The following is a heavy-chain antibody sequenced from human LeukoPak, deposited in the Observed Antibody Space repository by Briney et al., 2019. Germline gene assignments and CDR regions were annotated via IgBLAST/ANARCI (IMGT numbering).Heavy chain of an antibody. CDR2: ISHSGST. CDR1: GYSISSSYF. Sequence: ASGTLSLTCTVSGYSISSSYFWGWIRQPPGKGLEWIGSISHSGSTYYNPSLKSRVTISIDTSKNQFSLNLRLVTAADTAVYYCARHAAAANFDYWGQGTLVTVSS. D-gene: IGHD6-25*01. J-gene: IGHJ4*02. CDR3: ARHAAAANFDY. V-gene: IGHV4-38-2*02.